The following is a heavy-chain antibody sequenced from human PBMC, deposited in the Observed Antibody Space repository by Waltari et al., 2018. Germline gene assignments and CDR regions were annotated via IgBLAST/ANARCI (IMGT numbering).Heavy chain of an antibody. CDR3: ARGNSRPLDY. J-gene: IGHJ4*02. CDR2: ISSSSSYI. Sequence: EVQLVESGGGLVKPGGSLRLSCAASGFTCSSYIMNWVSQAPGKGLEWVSSISSSSSYIYYADSVKGRFTISRDNAKNSLYLQMNSLRAEDTAVYYCARGNSRPLDYWGQGTLVTVSS. D-gene: IGHD6-13*01. CDR1: GFTCSSYI. V-gene: IGHV3-21*01.